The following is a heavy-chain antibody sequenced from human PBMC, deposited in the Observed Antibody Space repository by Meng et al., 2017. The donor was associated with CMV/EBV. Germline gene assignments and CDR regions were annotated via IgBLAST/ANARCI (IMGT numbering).Heavy chain of an antibody. CDR2: NYWNDEK. J-gene: IGHJ5*02. V-gene: IGHV2-5*01. CDR1: GFSLSTSGVG. Sequence: SGPTLVKPPQTLTLTCTFSGFSLSTSGVGVGWIRQPPGKALEWLALNYWNDEKRYSPSLKSRLTITKDTSKNQVVLTMTNMDPVDTATDYCAHRYYDSSRGWFDPWGQGTLVTVSS. CDR3: AHRYYDSSRGWFDP. D-gene: IGHD3-22*01.